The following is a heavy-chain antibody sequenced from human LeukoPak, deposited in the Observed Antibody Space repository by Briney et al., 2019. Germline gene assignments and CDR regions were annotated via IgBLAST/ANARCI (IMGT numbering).Heavy chain of an antibody. CDR3: VREAGPLD. V-gene: IGHV1-2*02. CDR1: GYTFTGYY. J-gene: IGHJ4*02. CDR2: VNPNTGGT. Sequence: ASVKVSCKASGYTFTGYYINWVRQAPGQAPEWVGWVNPNTGGTRYAQKFQGRVTMTRDTSITTVFMELRGLTFDDTAVFYCVREAGPLDWGQGTLVTVSS.